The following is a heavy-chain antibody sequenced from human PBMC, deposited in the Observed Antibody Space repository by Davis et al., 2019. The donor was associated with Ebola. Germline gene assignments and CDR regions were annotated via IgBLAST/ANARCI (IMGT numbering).Heavy chain of an antibody. CDR3: ARVGAATAAGSSGYYYGMDV. V-gene: IGHV3-23*01. D-gene: IGHD6-13*01. CDR2: ISYSGGST. J-gene: IGHJ6*04. Sequence: PGGSLRLSCAASGFTFSSYAMSWVRQAPGQGLEWVSTISYSGGSTYYADSVKGRFTISRDNSKNTLYLQMNSLRAEDTAVYYCARVGAATAAGSSGYYYGMDVWGKGTTVTVSS. CDR1: GFTFSSYA.